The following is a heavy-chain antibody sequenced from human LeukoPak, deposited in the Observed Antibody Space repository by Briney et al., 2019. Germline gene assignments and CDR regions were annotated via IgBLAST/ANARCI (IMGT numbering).Heavy chain of an antibody. V-gene: IGHV1-2*06. CDR2: INPNSGGT. D-gene: IGHD2-2*01. J-gene: IGHJ6*03. CDR3: ARDIVVVPAAGGYYYYYYMDV. CDR1: GYTFTGYY. Sequence: ASVKVSCKASGYTFTGYYMHWVRQAPGQGLEWMGRINPNSGGTNYAQKFQGRVTMTRDTSISTAYMDLSRLRSDDTAVYYCARDIVVVPAAGGYYYYYYMDVWGKGTTVTVSS.